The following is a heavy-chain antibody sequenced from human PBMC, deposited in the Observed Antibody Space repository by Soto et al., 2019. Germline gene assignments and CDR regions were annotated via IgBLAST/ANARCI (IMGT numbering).Heavy chain of an antibody. Sequence: QVRLVQSEAEVKKAGSSVKVSCKASGGTFISDAVTWVRQAPGQGLEWMGGVIPMFPKANYAQKFQGRATISADKATSTVYMELHSLKSEDTAVYYCARCHFDSSGPGYLDSWGQGTLVTVTS. CDR3: ARCHFDSSGPGYLDS. CDR1: GGTFISDA. J-gene: IGHJ4*02. CDR2: VIPMFPKA. V-gene: IGHV1-69*06. D-gene: IGHD3-22*01.